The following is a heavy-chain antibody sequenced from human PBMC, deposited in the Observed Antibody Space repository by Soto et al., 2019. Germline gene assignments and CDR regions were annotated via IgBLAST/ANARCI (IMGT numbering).Heavy chain of an antibody. D-gene: IGHD4-17*01. CDR3: ARVAVTTCYFEY. J-gene: IGHJ4*01. V-gene: IGHV3-74*01. CDR1: GFTFTSYW. CDR2: INPDGSRT. Sequence: EVQLVESGGDLVQPGGSLRLSCAASGFTFTSYWMHWVRQIPGKGLVWVSRINPDGSRTSYADSVKGRFTISRDNAKNTLYLQMNSLGAEDTAVSFRARVAVTTCYFEYWCHGTLVTVSS.